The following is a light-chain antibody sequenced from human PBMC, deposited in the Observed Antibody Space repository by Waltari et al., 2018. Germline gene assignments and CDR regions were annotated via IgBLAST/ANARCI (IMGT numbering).Light chain of an antibody. CDR3: QHYSSAPNT. Sequence: EIVLTQSPGTLSLFPGERATLSCKASQSVSSNYLAWYQQKPGQAPRLLIHDASSRATGSPDRFRGSGSGTDCTLTISGLEPEDFAVYFCQHYSSAPNTFGQGTRLEIK. CDR2: DAS. CDR1: QSVSSNY. J-gene: IGKJ2*01. V-gene: IGKV3-20*01.